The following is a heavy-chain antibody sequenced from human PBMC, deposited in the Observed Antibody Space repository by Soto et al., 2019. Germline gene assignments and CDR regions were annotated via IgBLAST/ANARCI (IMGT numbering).Heavy chain of an antibody. V-gene: IGHV3-49*03. Sequence: EVQLVESGGGLVQPGRSLRLSCTASGFTFGDYAMSWFRQAPGKGLEWVGFIRRKAYGGTTEYAASVKGRFTISRDDSKSIAYVQMNSLKTEDTDVYYCTGNYYGSGSHLDYWGQGTLVTDSS. CDR2: IRRKAYGGTT. CDR1: GFTFGDYA. J-gene: IGHJ4*02. D-gene: IGHD3-10*01. CDR3: TGNYYGSGSHLDY.